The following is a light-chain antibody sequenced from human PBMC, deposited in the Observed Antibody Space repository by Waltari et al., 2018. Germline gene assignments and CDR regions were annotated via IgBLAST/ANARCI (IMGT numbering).Light chain of an antibody. Sequence: QSVLTQPPSASGTPGHRVTISCSGSTSNIGSNTVNWYQQFPGTAPPLPIYSNNQRPSGVPDRFSASKSGTSASLAISGLYYEDEADYYCAAWDYSLNYVFGSGTKVTVL. CDR1: TSNIGSNT. CDR2: SNN. V-gene: IGLV1-44*01. CDR3: AAWDYSLNYV. J-gene: IGLJ1*01.